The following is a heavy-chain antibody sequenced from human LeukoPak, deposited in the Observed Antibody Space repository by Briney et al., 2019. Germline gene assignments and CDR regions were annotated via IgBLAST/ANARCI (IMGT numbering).Heavy chain of an antibody. J-gene: IGHJ3*02. CDR1: GGSISSSSYY. CDR3: ASRLRWWRDDAFDI. V-gene: IGHV4-39*07. D-gene: IGHD4-23*01. CDR2: IYYSGST. Sequence: SETLSLTCTVSGGSISSSSYYWGWIRQPPGKGLEWIGSIYYSGSTYYNPSLKSRVTMSVDTSKNQFSLKLSSVTAADTAVYYCASRLRWWRDDAFDIWGQGTMVTVSS.